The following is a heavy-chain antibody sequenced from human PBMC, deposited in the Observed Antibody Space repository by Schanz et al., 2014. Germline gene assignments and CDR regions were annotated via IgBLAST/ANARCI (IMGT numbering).Heavy chain of an antibody. J-gene: IGHJ4*02. CDR2: IKSKTDGGTT. Sequence: EVQVVESGGGLVQPGGSLRLSCAASGFTFSDHHMDWVRQAPGKGLEWLGRIKSKTDGGTTDFAAPVKGRFSISRDDSKNTLYLQMNSLKTEDTAVYYCTSAVRATFGYFAYWGQGTLLVTVSS. V-gene: IGHV3-15*01. D-gene: IGHD2-15*01. CDR1: GFTFSDHH. CDR3: TSAVRATFGYFAY.